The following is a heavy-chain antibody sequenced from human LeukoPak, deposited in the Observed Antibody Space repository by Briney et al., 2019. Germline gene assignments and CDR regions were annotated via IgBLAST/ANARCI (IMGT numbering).Heavy chain of an antibody. V-gene: IGHV1-18*01. CDR3: ARDNSAAAGNEIDY. D-gene: IGHD6-13*01. Sequence: ASVKVSCKASGYTFTSYGISWVRQAPGQGLEWMGWISAYNGNTNYAQKLQGRVTMTTDTSTSTAYTELRSLRSDDTAVYYCARDNSAAAGNEIDYWGQGTLVTVST. CDR2: ISAYNGNT. J-gene: IGHJ4*02. CDR1: GYTFTSYG.